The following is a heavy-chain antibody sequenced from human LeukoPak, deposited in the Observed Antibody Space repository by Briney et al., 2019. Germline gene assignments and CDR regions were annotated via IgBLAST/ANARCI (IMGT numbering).Heavy chain of an antibody. Sequence: GGSLRLSCAVSGFTFSSYGMSWVRRAPGKGRGGWANIEQDGSETNSVHSVKGRFTISRDSAKNSLYLQVTSLRAEDTAVYYCARDSEYCTSTNCYDVYDIWGQGTMVTVSS. D-gene: IGHD2-2*01. J-gene: IGHJ3*02. CDR1: GFTFSSYG. CDR3: ARDSEYCTSTNCYDVYDI. CDR2: IEQDGSET. V-gene: IGHV3-7*01.